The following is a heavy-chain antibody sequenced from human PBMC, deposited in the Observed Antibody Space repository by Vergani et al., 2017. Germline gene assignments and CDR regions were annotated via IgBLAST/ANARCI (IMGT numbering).Heavy chain of an antibody. D-gene: IGHD1-1*01. V-gene: IGHV5-51*01. CDR3: ARHTTYTDS. Sequence: EVKLVQSGPEMRKPGESLKISCKGSEYSFGNYWIGWVRQMPGKGLEWMGIIYPADSDTRYSPSFQGQVTIPADKSISTAFLQWDSLNASDTALYYCARHTTYTDSWGQGTLVTVSS. CDR2: IYPADSDT. J-gene: IGHJ4*02. CDR1: EYSFGNYW.